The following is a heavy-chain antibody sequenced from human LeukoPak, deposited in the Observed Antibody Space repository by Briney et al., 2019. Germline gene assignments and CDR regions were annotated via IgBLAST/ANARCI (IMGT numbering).Heavy chain of an antibody. CDR2: ISYDGSYK. J-gene: IGHJ4*02. CDR1: GFTFSSYG. Sequence: QPGGSLRLSCAASGFTFSSYGMHWVRQAPGKGLEWVAVISYDGSYKYYTDSVKGRFTISRDNSKNTLYLQMNSLRPEDTAVYYCAKIQGPSEAVFDHWGQGTLVTVSS. CDR3: AKIQGPSEAVFDH. V-gene: IGHV3-30*18.